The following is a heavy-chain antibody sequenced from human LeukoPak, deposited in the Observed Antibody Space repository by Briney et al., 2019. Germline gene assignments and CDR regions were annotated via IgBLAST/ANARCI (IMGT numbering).Heavy chain of an antibody. CDR2: INPTTGDT. Sequence: ASVTVSCKASGYTFTSYYMHWVRQAPGRGLEWMGIINPTTGDTTYAQKFQGRLTMTRDMSTSTVYMDLSSLTSEDTAVFYCARYGFSAVWQGGWHAFDIWGQGTVVTVSS. CDR3: ARYGFSAVWQGGWHAFDI. J-gene: IGHJ3*02. V-gene: IGHV1-46*01. D-gene: IGHD2-15*01. CDR1: GYTFTSYY.